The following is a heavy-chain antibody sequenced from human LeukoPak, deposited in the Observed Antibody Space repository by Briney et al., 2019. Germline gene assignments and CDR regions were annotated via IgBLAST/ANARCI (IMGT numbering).Heavy chain of an antibody. CDR1: GGSISSGSYY. D-gene: IGHD6-13*01. CDR3: AREKEGIAAAGTMDV. V-gene: IGHV4-61*02. J-gene: IGHJ6*04. Sequence: SETLSLTCTVSGGSISSGSYYWSWIRQPAGKGLEWIGRIYTSGSTNYNPSLKSRVTISVDTSKNQFSLKLSSVTAADTAVYYCAREKEGIAAAGTMDVWGKGTTVTISS. CDR2: IYTSGST.